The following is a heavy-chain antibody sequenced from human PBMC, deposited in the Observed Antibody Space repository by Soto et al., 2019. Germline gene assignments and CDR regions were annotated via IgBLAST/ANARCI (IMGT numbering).Heavy chain of an antibody. CDR1: GGSISSGDYY. V-gene: IGHV4-30-4*01. Sequence: SETLSLTCTVSGGSISSGDYYWSWIRQPPGKGLEWIGYIYYSGSTYYNPSLKSRVTISVDTSKNQFSLKLSSVTAADTAVYYCAREDGGGSGSYYSDYWGQGTLVTVSS. D-gene: IGHD3-10*01. J-gene: IGHJ4*02. CDR2: IYYSGST. CDR3: AREDGGGSGSYYSDY.